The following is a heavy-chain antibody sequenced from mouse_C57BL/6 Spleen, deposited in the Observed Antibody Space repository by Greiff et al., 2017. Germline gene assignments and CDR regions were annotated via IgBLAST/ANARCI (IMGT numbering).Heavy chain of an antibody. D-gene: IGHD1-1*01. Sequence: EVQRVESGGGLVKPGGSLKLSCAASGFTFSSYAMSWVRQTPEQRLEWVATISDGGSYTYYPDNVQGRFTISRDNAENNLYLHKSHLKSEDTAMYDCARGGGTVGAPLFDYWGQGTTLTVSS. V-gene: IGHV5-4*01. J-gene: IGHJ2*01. CDR1: GFTFSSYA. CDR3: ARGGGTVGAPLFDY. CDR2: ISDGGSYT.